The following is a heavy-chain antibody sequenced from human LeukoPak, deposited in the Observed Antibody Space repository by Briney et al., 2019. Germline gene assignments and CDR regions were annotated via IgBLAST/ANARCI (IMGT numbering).Heavy chain of an antibody. CDR2: IYPGDSGP. V-gene: IGHV5-51*01. D-gene: IGHD1-26*01. J-gene: IGHJ3*01. CDR3: GMSGDRVPLQDDVFDV. Sequence: GVSLKISCKVSGYSFTSYCMGWVRQMPGKGLGWMGIIYPGDSGPTYSPSFQGQVTISVDKSINTAYLQWSSLQASDTAMYYCGMSGDRVPLQDDVFDVWGQGSMVTVST. CDR1: GYSFTSYC.